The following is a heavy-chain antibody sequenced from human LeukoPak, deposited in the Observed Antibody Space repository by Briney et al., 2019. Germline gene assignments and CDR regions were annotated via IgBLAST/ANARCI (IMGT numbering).Heavy chain of an antibody. CDR3: AREFSPYYYYDSSGNDY. CDR1: GGTFSSYA. Sequence: ASVKVSCKASGGTFSSYAISWVRQAPGQGLEWMGWISAYNGNTNYAQKLQGRVTMTTDTSTSTAYMELRSLRSDDTAVYYCAREFSPYYYYDSSGNDYWGQGTLVTVSS. CDR2: ISAYNGNT. D-gene: IGHD3-22*01. V-gene: IGHV1-18*01. J-gene: IGHJ4*02.